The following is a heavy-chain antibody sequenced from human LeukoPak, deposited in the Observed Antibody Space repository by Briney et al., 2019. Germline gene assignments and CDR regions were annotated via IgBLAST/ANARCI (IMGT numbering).Heavy chain of an antibody. CDR3: ATEGGSGSYYGDDAFDM. D-gene: IGHD3-10*01. Sequence: PGGSLRLSCEASGFSFTNTWMSWVRQAPGKGLEWVGRVKGKADDGTTDYAAPVQGRFTISRDDSKNTLSLQMNSLKTEDTAVYYCATEGGSGSYYGDDAFDMWGQGTMVTVSS. CDR2: VKGKADDGTT. V-gene: IGHV3-15*01. J-gene: IGHJ3*02. CDR1: GFSFTNTW.